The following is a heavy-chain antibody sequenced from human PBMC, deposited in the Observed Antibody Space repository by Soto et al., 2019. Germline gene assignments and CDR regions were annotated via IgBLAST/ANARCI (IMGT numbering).Heavy chain of an antibody. Sequence: AEALSLTCAASGGYTSSSNWWSWVRQPPGKGLEWIGEIYHSGSTNYNPSLKSRVTISVDKSKNQFSLKLSSVTAADTAVYYCSRVGGDYYGMDVWGQGTTVT. D-gene: IGHD2-15*01. CDR1: GGYTSSSNW. J-gene: IGHJ6*02. V-gene: IGHV4-4*02. CDR2: IYHSGST. CDR3: SRVGGDYYGMDV.